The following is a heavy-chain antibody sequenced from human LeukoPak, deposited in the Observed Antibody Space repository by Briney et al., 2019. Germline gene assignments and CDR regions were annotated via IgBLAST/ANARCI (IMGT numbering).Heavy chain of an antibody. D-gene: IGHD2-8*01. CDR1: GYTFTGYY. J-gene: IGHJ4*02. CDR2: INLSGGST. Sequence: ASVKVSCKASGYTFTGYYMHWVRQAPGQGLEWMGKINLSGGSTTYAQKFQDRVTMTRDTSTSTVYMELSSLRSEDTAVYYCARDYVDDIPMIKDYWGQGTLVTVSS. CDR3: ARDYVDDIPMIKDY. V-gene: IGHV1-46*01.